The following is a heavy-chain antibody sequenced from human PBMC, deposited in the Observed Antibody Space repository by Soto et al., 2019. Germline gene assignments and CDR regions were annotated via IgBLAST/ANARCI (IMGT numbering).Heavy chain of an antibody. Sequence: SETLSLTCTVSGGSISNYYWSWIRQPPGKGLEWIGYIYYSGSTNYNPSLKSRVTISVDTSKNQFSLKLSSVTAADTVVYYCARDRRVFFGFDYWGQGTLVTVSS. CDR3: ARDRRVFFGFDY. V-gene: IGHV4-59*01. D-gene: IGHD3-10*01. CDR2: IYYSGST. CDR1: GGSISNYY. J-gene: IGHJ4*02.